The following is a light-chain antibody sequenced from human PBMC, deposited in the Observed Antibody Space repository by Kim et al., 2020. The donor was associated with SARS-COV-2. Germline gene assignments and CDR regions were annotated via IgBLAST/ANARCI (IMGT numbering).Light chain of an antibody. CDR3: AAWDDSLHGPV. J-gene: IGLJ3*02. V-gene: IGLV1-44*01. Sequence: QSVLTQPPSASGTPGQSVIISCSGSSSNIGTNTVNWYQQLPGTAPKLLIYTNNLRPSRVPDRFSGSKSGTSASLAISGLQSEDEADYYCAAWDDSLHGPVFGGGTQLTVL. CDR2: TNN. CDR1: SSNIGTNT.